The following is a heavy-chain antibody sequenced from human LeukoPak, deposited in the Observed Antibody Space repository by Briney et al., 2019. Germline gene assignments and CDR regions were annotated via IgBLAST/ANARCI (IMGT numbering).Heavy chain of an antibody. D-gene: IGHD6-13*01. CDR3: AREIASAGTGADY. Sequence: PSKTLSLTCSVSGGSTSSDGYYWSWIRQHPGKGLERIGYMYYSGTTYLHPSLKSRVTISVDTSKNQFSLKLSSVTAADTAVYYCAREIASAGTGADYWGRGILVTVSS. CDR1: GGSTSSDGYY. J-gene: IGHJ4*02. V-gene: IGHV4-31*03. CDR2: MYYSGTT.